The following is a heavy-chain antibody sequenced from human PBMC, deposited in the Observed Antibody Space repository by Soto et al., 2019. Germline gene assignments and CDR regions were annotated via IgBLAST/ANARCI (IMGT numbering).Heavy chain of an antibody. D-gene: IGHD3-3*01. CDR1: GGSISSYY. J-gene: IGHJ6*02. CDR2: IYYSETT. Sequence: PSETLSLTCTVSGGSISSYYWSWIRQPPGKGLEWIGYIYYSETTTYNPSLKSRVTISLDTSKNQFPLKLGSVTAADTAVYYCARGRFAIFGLVTEPHYSYYGMDVWGQGTTVTVSS. V-gene: IGHV4-59*01. CDR3: ARGRFAIFGLVTEPHYSYYGMDV.